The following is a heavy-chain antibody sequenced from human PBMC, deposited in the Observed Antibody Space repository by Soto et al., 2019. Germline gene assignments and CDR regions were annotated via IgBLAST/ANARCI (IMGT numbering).Heavy chain of an antibody. D-gene: IGHD6-19*01. CDR1: GFTLSSYS. CDR2: ISGSGGTI. CDR3: ARETGLRSSGWSYYFDF. J-gene: IGHJ4*02. V-gene: IGHV3-48*02. Sequence: EVQLVESGGGMVQPGGSLRVSCAASGFTLSSYSMHWVRQAPGKGLEWGSYISGSGGTIYYADSVKGRFTISRYNAKNSLYVQMNSLRDEDTAVYFCARETGLRSSGWSYYFDFWGQGTRVTVSS.